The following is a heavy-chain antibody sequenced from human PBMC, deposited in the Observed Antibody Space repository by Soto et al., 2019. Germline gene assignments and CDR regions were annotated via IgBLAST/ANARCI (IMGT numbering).Heavy chain of an antibody. CDR3: ARALNDYGDYAAYGMDV. Sequence: QVQLQESGPGLVKPSQTLSLTCTVSGGSISSGDYYWSWIRQPPGKGLEWIGYIDYSGSNYYNPSLNSRVTIAVDTSKNQFSLKLSSVTAADTAVYYCARALNDYGDYAAYGMDVWGQGTTVTVSS. CDR2: IDYSGSN. V-gene: IGHV4-30-4*01. D-gene: IGHD4-17*01. CDR1: GGSISSGDYY. J-gene: IGHJ6*02.